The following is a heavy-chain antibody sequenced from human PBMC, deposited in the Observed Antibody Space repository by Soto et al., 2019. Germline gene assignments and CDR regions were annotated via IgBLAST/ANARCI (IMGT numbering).Heavy chain of an antibody. V-gene: IGHV1-69*12. CDR1: GGTFSSYA. J-gene: IGHJ4*02. CDR3: ARGTRREAG. D-gene: IGHD1-26*01. Sequence: QVQLVQSGAEVKKPGSSVKVSCKASGGTFSSYAISWVRQAPGQGLEWMGGIIPIFGTANYAQKFQGRVTITADESTSHAYMGLRRLRSEGQAVYYCARGTRREAGWGQGTLVTVSS. CDR2: IIPIFGTA.